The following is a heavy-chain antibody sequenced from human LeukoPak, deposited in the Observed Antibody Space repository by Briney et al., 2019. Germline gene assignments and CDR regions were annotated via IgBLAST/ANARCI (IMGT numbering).Heavy chain of an antibody. J-gene: IGHJ6*02. V-gene: IGHV3-11*01. CDR2: ISSSGSTI. CDR1: GFTFSDYY. Sequence: GGSLRLSCAASGFTFSDYYMSWIRQAPGKGLEWVSYISSSGSTIYYADSVKGRFTISRDNAKNSRYLQMNSLRAEDTAVYCCARLKARFLEGMDVWGQGTTVTVSS. CDR3: ARLKARFLEGMDV. D-gene: IGHD3-3*01.